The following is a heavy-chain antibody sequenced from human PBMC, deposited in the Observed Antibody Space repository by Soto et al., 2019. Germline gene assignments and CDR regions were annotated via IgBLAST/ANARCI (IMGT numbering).Heavy chain of an antibody. CDR3: ARQAYEFGELLYDWFDP. D-gene: IGHD3-10*01. V-gene: IGHV4-59*08. J-gene: IGHJ5*02. CDR2: IYYSGST. CDR1: GGSISSYY. Sequence: QVQLQESGPGLVKPSETLSLTCTVSGGSISSYYWSWIRQPPGKGLEWIGYIYYSGSTNYNPSLKSRVTISVDTSKNQSSLKLSSVTAADTAVYYCARQAYEFGELLYDWFDPWGQGTLVTVSS.